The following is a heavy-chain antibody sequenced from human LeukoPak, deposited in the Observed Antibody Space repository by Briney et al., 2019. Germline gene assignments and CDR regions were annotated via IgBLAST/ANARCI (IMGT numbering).Heavy chain of an antibody. Sequence: PSETLSLTCTVSGGSISSYYWSWIRQPPGKGLEWIGYIYYSGSTNYNPSLKSRVTISLDTSKNQFSLKLSSVTAADTAVYYCARAIGRDGYNFDFDYWGQGTLVTVSS. CDR3: ARAIGRDGYNFDFDY. CDR2: IYYSGST. D-gene: IGHD5-24*01. J-gene: IGHJ4*02. V-gene: IGHV4-59*01. CDR1: GGSISSYY.